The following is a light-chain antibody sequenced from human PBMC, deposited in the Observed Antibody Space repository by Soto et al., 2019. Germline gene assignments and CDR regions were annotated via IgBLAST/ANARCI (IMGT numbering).Light chain of an antibody. CDR2: GAS. CDR1: HSVGSL. V-gene: IGKV3-15*01. CDR3: QQYNNWPIT. Sequence: ENVLTQSPTTLSVSPGERATVSCRASHSVGSLLAWYQQKPGQAPRLLIYGASTRATGIPARFTGSGSGTEFTLTISSLQSEDFAVYYCQQYNNWPITFGPGTRLEIK. J-gene: IGKJ5*01.